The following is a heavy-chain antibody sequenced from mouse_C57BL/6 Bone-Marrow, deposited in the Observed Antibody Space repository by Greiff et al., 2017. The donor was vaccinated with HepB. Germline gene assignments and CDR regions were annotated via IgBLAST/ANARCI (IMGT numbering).Heavy chain of an antibody. Sequence: QVQLKQSGAELARPGASVKMSCKASGYTFTSYTMHWVKQRPGQGLEWIGYINPSSGYTKYNQKFKDKATLTADKSSSTAYMQLSSLTSEDSAVYYCARGWFTGGWYFDVWGTGTTVTVSS. D-gene: IGHD2-3*01. CDR3: ARGWFTGGWYFDV. CDR2: INPSSGYT. CDR1: GYTFTSYT. V-gene: IGHV1-4*01. J-gene: IGHJ1*03.